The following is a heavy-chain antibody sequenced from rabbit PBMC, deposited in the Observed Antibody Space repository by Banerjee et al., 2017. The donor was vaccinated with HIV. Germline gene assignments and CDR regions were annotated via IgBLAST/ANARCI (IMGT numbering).Heavy chain of an antibody. CDR1: GISFSSSYW. Sequence: QSLEESGGGLVKAGGTLTLTSKASGISFSSSYWICWVRQAPGKGLEWIGCIVTGDGRTYYARRAKGQFTISKTSSTTVTLQMTSLTAADTATYFCARDLADYTGYNYVTRLDLWGQGTLVTVS. CDR2: IVTGDGRT. V-gene: IGHV1S40*01. CDR3: ARDLADYTGYNYVTRLDL. D-gene: IGHD7-1*01. J-gene: IGHJ3*01.